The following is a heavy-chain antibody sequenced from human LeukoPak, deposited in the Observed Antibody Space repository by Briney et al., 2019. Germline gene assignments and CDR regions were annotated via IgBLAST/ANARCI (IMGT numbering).Heavy chain of an antibody. J-gene: IGHJ4*02. V-gene: IGHV4-39*07. CDR3: ARFNSGSYQHYFDY. D-gene: IGHD1-26*01. CDR2: IYYSGST. Sequence: SETLSLTCTVSGGSISSSSYYWGWIRQPPGKGLECIGSIYYSGSTYYNPSLKSRVTISIDTSKNQFSLKLSSVTAADTAVYYCARFNSGSYQHYFDYWGQGTPVTVSS. CDR1: GGSISSSSYY.